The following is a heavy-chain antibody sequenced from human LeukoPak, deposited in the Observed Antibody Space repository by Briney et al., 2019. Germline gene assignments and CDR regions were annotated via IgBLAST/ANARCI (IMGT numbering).Heavy chain of an antibody. CDR1: GGSISSYY. CDR2: IYTSGST. Sequence: SETLSLTCTVSGGSISSYYWSWIRQPAGKGLEWIGRIYTSGSTNYNPSLKSRVTISVDTSKNQFSLKLSSVTAADTAVYYCARPQRWLQLKSNYYYYYMDVWGKGTTVTISS. D-gene: IGHD5-24*01. V-gene: IGHV4-4*07. CDR3: ARPQRWLQLKSNYYYYYMDV. J-gene: IGHJ6*03.